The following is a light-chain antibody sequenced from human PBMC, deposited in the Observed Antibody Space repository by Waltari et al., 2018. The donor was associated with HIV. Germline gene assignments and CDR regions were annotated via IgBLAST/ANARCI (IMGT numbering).Light chain of an antibody. J-gene: IGKJ4*01. CDR3: MEALETPLT. CDR1: QSLLQSNGYIY. V-gene: IGKV2-28*01. CDR2: LGS. Sequence: DIVMTQSPLSLSVTPGEPASISCKSSQSLLQSNGYIYLDWYLQKQAQSPQLLIYLGSNRASGVPDRFSGSGSATDFTLKMSRVEAEAAGIYYCMEALETPLTFGGGTRVEIK.